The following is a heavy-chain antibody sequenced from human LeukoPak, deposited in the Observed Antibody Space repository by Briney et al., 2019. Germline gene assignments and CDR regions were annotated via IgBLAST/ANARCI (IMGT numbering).Heavy chain of an antibody. V-gene: IGHV1-18*01. CDR1: GYTFTSYG. J-gene: IGHJ3*02. CDR3: ARPRSSWLNDDAFDI. CDR2: ISAYNGNT. D-gene: IGHD6-13*01. Sequence: GASVKVSCKASGYTFTSYGISWVRQAPGQGLEWMGWISAYNGNTNYAQKLQGRVTMTTDTSTSTAYMELRSLRSDDTAGYYCARPRSSWLNDDAFDIWGQGTMVTVSS.